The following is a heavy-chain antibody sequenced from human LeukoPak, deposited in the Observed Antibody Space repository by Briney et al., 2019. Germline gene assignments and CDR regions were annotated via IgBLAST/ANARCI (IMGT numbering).Heavy chain of an antibody. D-gene: IGHD6-6*01. CDR3: ARARGSSGYGMDV. J-gene: IGHJ6*02. V-gene: IGHV1-69*13. CDR2: IIPIFGTA. CDR1: GGTFSSYA. Sequence: ASVTASCKASGGTFSSYAISWVRQAPGQGLEWMGGIIPIFGTANYAQKFQGRVTITADESTSTAYMELSSLRSEDTAVYYCARARGSSGYGMDVWGQGTTVTVSS.